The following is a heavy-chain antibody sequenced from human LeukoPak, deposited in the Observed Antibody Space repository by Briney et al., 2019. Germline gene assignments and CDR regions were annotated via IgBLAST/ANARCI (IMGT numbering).Heavy chain of an antibody. CDR3: ARQTLDFWSGYTFDY. Sequence: GESLKISCKGSGYSFTSYWIGWVRQMPGKGLEWIGIIYPGDSDTRYSPSFQGQVTISADKSISTAYLQWSSLKASDTAMYYCARQTLDFWSGYTFDYWGQGTLVTVSS. CDR2: IYPGDSDT. D-gene: IGHD3-3*01. V-gene: IGHV5-51*01. J-gene: IGHJ4*02. CDR1: GYSFTSYW.